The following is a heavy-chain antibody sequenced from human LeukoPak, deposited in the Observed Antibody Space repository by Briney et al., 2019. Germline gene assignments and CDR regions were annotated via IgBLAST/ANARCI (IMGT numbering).Heavy chain of an antibody. J-gene: IGHJ3*02. D-gene: IGHD1-1*01. CDR3: ARDEGYAFDI. Sequence: ASVKVSYKASGYTFTSYDITWVRQASGQGLEWMGWMNPNSGNTGFAQKFQGRVTMTRNIPISTAYMELSSLRSDDTAVYYCARDEGYAFDIWGQGTMVTVSS. CDR1: GYTFTSYD. CDR2: MNPNSGNT. V-gene: IGHV1-8*01.